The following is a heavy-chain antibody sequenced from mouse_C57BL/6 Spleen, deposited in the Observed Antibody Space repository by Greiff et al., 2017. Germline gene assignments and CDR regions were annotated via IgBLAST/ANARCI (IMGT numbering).Heavy chain of an antibody. CDR1: GFTFSNYW. Sequence: EVKVEESGGGLVQPGGSMKLSCVASGFTFSNYWMNWVRQSPEKGLEWVAQIRLKSDNYATHYAESVKGRFTISRDDSKSSVYLQMNNLRAEDTGIYYCTGQHDPYAMDYWGQGTSVTVSS. CDR2: IRLKSDNYAT. V-gene: IGHV6-3*01. CDR3: TGQHDPYAMDY. J-gene: IGHJ4*01.